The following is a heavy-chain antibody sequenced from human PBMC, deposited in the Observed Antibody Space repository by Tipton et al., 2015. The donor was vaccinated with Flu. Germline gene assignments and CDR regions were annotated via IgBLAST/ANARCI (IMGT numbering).Heavy chain of an antibody. D-gene: IGHD6-13*01. J-gene: IGHJ3*02. CDR3: ARDQTSRGSSWYLAFDI. Sequence: TLSLTCTVSGYSISSDYYWGWIRQPPGKGLEWIGNIFHTGSTYYNPSLKSRVTLSVDTSKNQFSLKVISVTAADTAVYYCARDQTSRGSSWYLAFDIWGQGTMVTVSS. V-gene: IGHV4-38-2*02. CDR2: IFHTGST. CDR1: GYSISSDYY.